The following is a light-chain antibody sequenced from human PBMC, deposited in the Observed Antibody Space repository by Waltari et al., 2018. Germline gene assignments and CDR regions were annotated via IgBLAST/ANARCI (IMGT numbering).Light chain of an antibody. CDR2: AAS. Sequence: EIVLTQSPGTLSLYPGERATLSCRASQSISRTLVWYQKKPGQAPRLLIYAASTRATGIPDRFSGSGSGTDFSLTISRLEPEDFAVYYCQHYLRLPVTFGQGTKVEIK. CDR3: QHYLRLPVT. V-gene: IGKV3-20*01. J-gene: IGKJ1*01. CDR1: QSISRT.